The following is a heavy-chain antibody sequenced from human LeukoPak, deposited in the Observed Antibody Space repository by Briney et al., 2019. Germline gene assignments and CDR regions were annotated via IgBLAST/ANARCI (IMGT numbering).Heavy chain of an antibody. J-gene: IGHJ4*02. D-gene: IGHD3-22*01. CDR2: ISTSSNTI. CDR3: ARDRYDSSGYWRYYFDY. CDR1: GFTFSSYS. V-gene: IGHV3-48*01. Sequence: PGGSLRLSCAASGFTFSSYSMNWVRQAPGKGLEWISYISTSSNTIYYADSVKGRLTISRDNAKNSLYLQMNSLRAEDTAVYYCARDRYDSSGYWRYYFDYWGQGTLVTVSS.